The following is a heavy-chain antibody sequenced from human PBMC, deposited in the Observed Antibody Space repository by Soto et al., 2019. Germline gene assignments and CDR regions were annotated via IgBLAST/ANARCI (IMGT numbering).Heavy chain of an antibody. V-gene: IGHV3-33*01. D-gene: IGHD4-17*01. CDR1: GFTFSNFA. CDR2: IWYDGSNK. J-gene: IGHJ5*02. Sequence: QVQLVESGGGVVQPGRSLRLSCAASGFTFSNFAMHWVRQAPGKGPEWVAVIWYDGSNKYYGDAVKGRFTIPRDNSKSTLDLQMNSLRVEDTAVYYCASEGKYYGGNTGWIDPCCQGTLVTVSS. CDR3: ASEGKYYGGNTGWIDP.